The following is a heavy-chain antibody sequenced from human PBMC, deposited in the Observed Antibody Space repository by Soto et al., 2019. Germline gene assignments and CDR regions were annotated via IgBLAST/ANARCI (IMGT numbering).Heavy chain of an antibody. CDR1: GYTFTSHY. V-gene: IGHV1-46*01. J-gene: IGHJ4*02. D-gene: IGHD2-15*01. Sequence: GASVKVSCKASGYTFTSHYMHWVRQAPGQGLEWMGIINPSGGSTRYAQKFQGRVTMTRDTSTSTVYMELSSLRSEDTAVYYCARGYPYCSGGSCYFNFDYWGQGTLVTVSS. CDR2: INPSGGST. CDR3: ARGYPYCSGGSCYFNFDY.